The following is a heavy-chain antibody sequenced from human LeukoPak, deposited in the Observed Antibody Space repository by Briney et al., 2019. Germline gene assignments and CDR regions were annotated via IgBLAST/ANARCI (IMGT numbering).Heavy chain of an antibody. V-gene: IGHV4-34*01. Sequence: SETLSLTCAVYGGSLSGYYWSWIRQPPGKGLEWIGEINHSGSTNYNPSLKSRVTISVDTSKNQFSLKLSSVTAADTAVYYCARGSGGTTFDYFDYWGQGTLVTVSS. D-gene: IGHD1-1*01. CDR1: GGSLSGYY. J-gene: IGHJ4*02. CDR3: ARGSGGTTFDYFDY. CDR2: INHSGST.